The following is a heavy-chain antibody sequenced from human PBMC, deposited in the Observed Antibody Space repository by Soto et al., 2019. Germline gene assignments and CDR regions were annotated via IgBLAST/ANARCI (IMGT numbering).Heavy chain of an antibody. Sequence: PSQTLSLTCAISGDSVSSNSAAWNWIRQSPSRGLEWLGRTNYRSKWYKDYAVSVKSRITINPDTSKNQFSLQLNSVTPEDTAVYYCARGDTSGWSRGGFDYWGQGTLVTVSS. J-gene: IGHJ4*02. CDR2: TNYRSKWYK. V-gene: IGHV6-1*01. D-gene: IGHD6-19*01. CDR3: ARGDTSGWSRGGFDY. CDR1: GDSVSSNSAA.